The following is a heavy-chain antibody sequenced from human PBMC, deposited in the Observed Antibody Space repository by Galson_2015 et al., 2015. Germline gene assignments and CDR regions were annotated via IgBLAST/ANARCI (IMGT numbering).Heavy chain of an antibody. V-gene: IGHV3-53*01. J-gene: IGHJ6*02. Sequence: SLRLSCAASGFTVSSNYMSWVRQAPGKGLEWVSVIYSGGSTYYADSVKGRFTISRDNSKNTLYLQMNSLRAEDTAVYYCARDAPSGYYGMDVWGQGTTVTVSS. D-gene: IGHD3-10*01. CDR3: ARDAPSGYYGMDV. CDR2: IYSGGST. CDR1: GFTVSSNY.